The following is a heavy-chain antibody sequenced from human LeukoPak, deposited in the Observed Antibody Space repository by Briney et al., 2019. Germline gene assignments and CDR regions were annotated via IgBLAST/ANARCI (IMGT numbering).Heavy chain of an antibody. CDR1: GFTFSSYS. D-gene: IGHD3-10*01. J-gene: IGHJ5*02. V-gene: IGHV3-20*04. Sequence: PGGSLRLSCAASGFTFSSYSMNWVRQAPGKGLEWVSGINWNGGSTGYADSVKGRFTISRDNAKNSLYLQMNSLRAEDTALYYCARDWSLWFGEFRGHNRFDPWGQGTLVTVSS. CDR2: INWNGGST. CDR3: ARDWSLWFGEFRGHNRFDP.